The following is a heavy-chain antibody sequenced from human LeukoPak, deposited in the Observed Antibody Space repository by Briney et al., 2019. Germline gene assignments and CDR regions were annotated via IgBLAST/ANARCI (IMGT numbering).Heavy chain of an antibody. V-gene: IGHV4-59*01. CDR3: ARGRPYYYDSSGLNWFDP. D-gene: IGHD3-22*01. CDR2: IFYSGGT. Sequence: SETLSLTCTVSGGSISSYYWSWIRQPPGKGLEWIGYIFYSGGTNYNPSLKSRVTMSVDTSKTQFSLKLSSVTAADTAVYYCARGRPYYYDSSGLNWFDPWGQGTLVTVSS. J-gene: IGHJ5*02. CDR1: GGSISSYY.